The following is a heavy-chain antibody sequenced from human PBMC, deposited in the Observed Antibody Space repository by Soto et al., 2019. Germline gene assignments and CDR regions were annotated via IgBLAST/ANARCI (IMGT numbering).Heavy chain of an antibody. CDR2: IRSKANGGTT. J-gene: IGHJ5*02. V-gene: IGHV3-49*03. CDR3: SSYSSGWYMDWFDP. Sequence: GGSLRLSCTASGFNFSGSAMSGFRQAPGKGLEWVGFIRSKANGGTTEYAASVKGRFTISRDDSKSIAYLQMNSLKTEDTAVYYCSSYSSGWYMDWFDPWGLGTLVTVSS. CDR1: GFNFSGSA. D-gene: IGHD6-19*01.